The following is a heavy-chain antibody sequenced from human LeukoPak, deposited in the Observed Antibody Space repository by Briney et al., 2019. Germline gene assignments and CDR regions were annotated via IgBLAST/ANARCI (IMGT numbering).Heavy chain of an antibody. D-gene: IGHD3-22*01. J-gene: IGHJ5*02. V-gene: IGHV3-21*01. CDR3: ARDRGRQYYYDSSGYYLYRWFDP. CDR2: INSRSAYI. Sequence: GGSLRLSCEGSGFTFNNYNLHWVRQAPGRGLEWVSSINSRSAYIYYADSVKGRFTISRDNAKNSLYLQMNSLRAEDTAVYYCARDRGRQYYYDSSGYYLYRWFDPWGQGTLVTVSS. CDR1: GFTFNNYN.